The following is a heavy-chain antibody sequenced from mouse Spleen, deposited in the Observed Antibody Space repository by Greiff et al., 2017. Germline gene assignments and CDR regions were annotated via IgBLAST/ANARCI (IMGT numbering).Heavy chain of an antibody. CDR3: ARGNYGDPAWFAY. J-gene: IGHJ3*01. D-gene: IGHD2-13*01. V-gene: IGHV1-42*01. CDR1: GYSFTGYY. Sequence: VQLKQSGPELVKPGASVKISCKASGYSFTGYYMNWVKQSPEKSPEWIGEINPSTGGTTYNQKFKAKATLTVDKSSSTAYMQLKSLTSEDSAVYYCARGNYGDPAWFAYWGQGTLVTVSA. CDR2: INPSTGGT.